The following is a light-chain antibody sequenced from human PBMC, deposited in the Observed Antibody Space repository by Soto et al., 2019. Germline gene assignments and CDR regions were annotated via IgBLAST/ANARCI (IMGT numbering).Light chain of an antibody. Sequence: QLVLTQPPSVSGSPGQSVTISCTGTSSDVGSYNRVSWYQQSPGTAPKLMIYEVSNRPSGVPDRFSGSKSGNTASLTISGLQAEDEADYYCSSYTTSITWVFGGGTKLTVL. CDR1: SSDVGSYNR. CDR2: EVS. J-gene: IGLJ2*01. CDR3: SSYTTSITWV. V-gene: IGLV2-18*02.